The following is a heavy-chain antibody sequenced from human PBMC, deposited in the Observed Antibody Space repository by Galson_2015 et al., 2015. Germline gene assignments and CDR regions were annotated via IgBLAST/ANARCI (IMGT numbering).Heavy chain of an antibody. CDR3: ARESSGWELYYYYYMDV. D-gene: IGHD6-19*01. V-gene: IGHV1-18*01. J-gene: IGHJ6*03. CDR2: ISAYNGNT. CDR1: GYTFTSYG. Sequence: SVKVSCKASGYTFTSYGISWVRQAPGQGLEWMGWISAYNGNTNYAQKLQGRVTMTTDTSTSTAYMELRSLRSDDTAVYYCARESSGWELYYYYYMDVWGKGTTVTVSS.